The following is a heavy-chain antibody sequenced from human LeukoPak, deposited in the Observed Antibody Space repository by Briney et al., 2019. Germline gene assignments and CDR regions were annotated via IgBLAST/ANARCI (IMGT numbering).Heavy chain of an antibody. J-gene: IGHJ5*02. D-gene: IGHD3-22*01. V-gene: IGHV4-59*12. CDR3: ARVVRKVVVITTYYCFDP. CDR2: IYYSGST. Sequence: SETLSLTCTVSGGSISSYYWSWIRQPPGKGLEWIGYIYYSGSTNYNPSLKSRVTISVDTSKNQFSLKLSSVTAADTAVYYCARVVRKVVVITTYYCFDPWGRGTLVPVSS. CDR1: GGSISSYY.